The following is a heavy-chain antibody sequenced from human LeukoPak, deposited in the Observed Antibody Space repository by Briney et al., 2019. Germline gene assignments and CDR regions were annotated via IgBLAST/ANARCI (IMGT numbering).Heavy chain of an antibody. CDR1: GFTFSSYS. V-gene: IGHV3-23*01. Sequence: GGSLRLSCAASGFTFSSYSMNWVRQAPGKGLEWVSAISGSGGSTYYADSVKGRFTISRDNSKNTLCLQMNSLRAEDTAVYYCAKVGVVRGRRSYYFDYWGQGTLVTVSS. J-gene: IGHJ4*02. CDR2: ISGSGGST. D-gene: IGHD3-10*01. CDR3: AKVGVVRGRRSYYFDY.